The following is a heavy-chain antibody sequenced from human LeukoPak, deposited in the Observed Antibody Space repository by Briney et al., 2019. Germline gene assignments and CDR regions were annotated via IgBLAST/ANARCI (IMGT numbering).Heavy chain of an antibody. CDR2: INHSGST. CDR3: ARGSSGWYDIDY. V-gene: IGHV4-34*01. CDR1: GGSFSGYY. D-gene: IGHD6-19*01. J-gene: IGHJ4*02. Sequence: SETLSLPCALYGGSFSGYYWSWIRQPPGKGLEWIGEINHSGSTNYNPSLKSRVTISVDTSKNQFSLKLSSVTAADTAVYYCARGSSGWYDIDYWSQGTLVTVSS.